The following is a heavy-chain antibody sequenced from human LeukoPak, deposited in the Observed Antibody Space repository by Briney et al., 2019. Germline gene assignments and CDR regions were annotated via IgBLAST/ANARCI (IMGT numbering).Heavy chain of an antibody. V-gene: IGHV4-39*01. Sequence: SETLSLTCTVSGGSISSSSYYWGWIRQPPGKGLEWIGSIYYSGSTYYNPSLKSRVTISVDTSKNQFSLKLSSVTAADTAVYYCARGEYQLLYNAFDIWGQGTMVTVSS. CDR2: IYYSGST. D-gene: IGHD2-2*02. CDR1: GGSISSSSYY. J-gene: IGHJ3*02. CDR3: ARGEYQLLYNAFDI.